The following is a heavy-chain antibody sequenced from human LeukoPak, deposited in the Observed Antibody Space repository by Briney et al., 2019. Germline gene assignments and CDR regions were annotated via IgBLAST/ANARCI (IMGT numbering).Heavy chain of an antibody. CDR2: FSSIGSHR. V-gene: IGHV3-21*01. J-gene: IGHJ4*02. D-gene: IGHD4/OR15-4a*01. CDR1: GFTFSNYD. CDR3: ARVFGAGYSDY. Sequence: PGGSLRLSCAASGFTFSNYDMNWVRQAPGQGLEWVSLFSSIGSHRYYADSVKGRFTISRDNAKNSLYLQMNSLRAEDTAVYYCARVFGAGYSDYWGQGTLVTVSS.